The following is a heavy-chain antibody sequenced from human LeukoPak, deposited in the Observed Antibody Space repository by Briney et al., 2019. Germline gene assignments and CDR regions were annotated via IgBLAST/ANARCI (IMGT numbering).Heavy chain of an antibody. Sequence: ASVTVSCKASGGTFSSYAISWVRQAPGQGLEWMGRIIPILGIANYAQKFQGRVTITADKSTSTAYMELSSLRSEDTAVYYCARDFLPARYYDFWSGNHYGMDVWGQGTTVTVSS. CDR1: GGTFSSYA. CDR2: IIPILGIA. J-gene: IGHJ6*02. V-gene: IGHV1-69*04. CDR3: ARDFLPARYYDFWSGNHYGMDV. D-gene: IGHD3-3*01.